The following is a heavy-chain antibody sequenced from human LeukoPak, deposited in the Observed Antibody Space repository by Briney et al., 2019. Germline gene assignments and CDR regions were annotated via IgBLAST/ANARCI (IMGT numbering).Heavy chain of an antibody. D-gene: IGHD4-23*01. Sequence: PGGSLRLSCAAPGFTFSSYWMSWVRQAPGKGLEWVAIIKQDGSEKYYVDSVKGRFTISRDNAKNSLYLQMNSLRAEDTAVYYCSKEKSTVLTPGVDYWGQGTLVTVSS. CDR2: IKQDGSEK. V-gene: IGHV3-7*01. CDR3: SKEKSTVLTPGVDY. CDR1: GFTFSSYW. J-gene: IGHJ4*02.